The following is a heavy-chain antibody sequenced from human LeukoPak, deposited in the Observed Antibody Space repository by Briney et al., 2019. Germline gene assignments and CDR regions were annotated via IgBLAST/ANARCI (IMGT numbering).Heavy chain of an antibody. CDR3: ASRQNTIYYMDI. Sequence: PGGSLRLSCAASGFTFNSYAMTWVRQAPGKGLEWVSSISGSGGSTYYADSVKGRFTISRENSKNTLYLQMNSLRAEDTTVYYCASRQNTIYYMDIWGKGTTVTVSS. CDR2: ISGSGGST. J-gene: IGHJ6*03. V-gene: IGHV3-23*01. D-gene: IGHD3-3*01. CDR1: GFTFNSYA.